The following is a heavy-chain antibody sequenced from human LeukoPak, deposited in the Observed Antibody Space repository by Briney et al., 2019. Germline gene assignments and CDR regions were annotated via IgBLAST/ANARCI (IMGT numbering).Heavy chain of an antibody. CDR1: GGSISGYY. Sequence: SETLSLTCTVSGGSISGYYWSWIRQPPGKGLEWIGYIYYSGSTNYNPSLKSRVTISVDTSKNQFSLKLSSVTAADTAVYYCARGSNYYDSSGYYPWGQGTLVTVSS. CDR3: ARGSNYYDSSGYYP. J-gene: IGHJ5*02. CDR2: IYYSGST. D-gene: IGHD3-22*01. V-gene: IGHV4-59*01.